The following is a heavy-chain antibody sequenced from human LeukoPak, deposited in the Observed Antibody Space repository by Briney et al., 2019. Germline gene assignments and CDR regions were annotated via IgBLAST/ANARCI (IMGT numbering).Heavy chain of an antibody. Sequence: GGSLRLSCAASGFTFSSYEMNWVRQAPGKGLEWVSFISSSSSYIYYADSVKGRFTISRDNAQNSLYLQMHSLRAEDTAVYYCANLPRGYSYGYDAFDIWGQGTMVTVSS. CDR2: ISSSSSYI. CDR3: ANLPRGYSYGYDAFDI. D-gene: IGHD5-18*01. V-gene: IGHV3-21*01. J-gene: IGHJ3*02. CDR1: GFTFSSYE.